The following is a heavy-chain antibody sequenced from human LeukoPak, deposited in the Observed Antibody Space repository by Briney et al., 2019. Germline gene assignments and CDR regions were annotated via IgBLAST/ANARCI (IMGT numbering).Heavy chain of an antibody. J-gene: IGHJ4*02. CDR1: GYSISSGYY. CDR3: ASLARDYDSSGNY. Sequence: SETLSLTCTVSGYSISSGYYWGWIRQPPGKGLEWIGSIYHSGRPYYNPPLKSRVTISVDTSKNQFSLKLSSVTAADTAVYYCASLARDYDSSGNYWGQGTLVTVSS. CDR2: IYHSGRP. D-gene: IGHD3-22*01. V-gene: IGHV4-38-2*02.